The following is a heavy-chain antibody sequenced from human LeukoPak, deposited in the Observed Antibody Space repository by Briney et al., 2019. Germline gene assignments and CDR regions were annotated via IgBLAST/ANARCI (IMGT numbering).Heavy chain of an antibody. CDR2: LGGLSESV. V-gene: IGHV3-23*01. CDR1: GFILSNYA. CDR3: ARRWLGDPYGMDV. D-gene: IGHD3-10*01. J-gene: IGHJ6*02. Sequence: GGSLRLSCAASGFILSNYAMIWVRQARGKGLEWVSILGGLSESVYYPDSVKGRFTVSRDNSKDTLYLEINSLRGEDTATYYCARRWLGDPYGMDVWGQGTTVTVSS.